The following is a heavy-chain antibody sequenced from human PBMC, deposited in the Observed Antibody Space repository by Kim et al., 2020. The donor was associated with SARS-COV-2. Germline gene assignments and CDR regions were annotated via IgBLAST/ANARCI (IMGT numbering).Heavy chain of an antibody. CDR2: IYYSGST. Sequence: SETLSLTCTVSGGSISSSSYYWGWIRQPPGKGLEWIGSIYYSGSTYYNPSLKSRVTISVDTSKNQFSLKLSSVTAADTAVYYCARRYCSSTSCSHCFDYWGQGTRVTVSS. V-gene: IGHV4-39*01. CDR1: GGSISSSSYY. J-gene: IGHJ4*02. CDR3: ARRYCSSTSCSHCFDY. D-gene: IGHD2-2*01.